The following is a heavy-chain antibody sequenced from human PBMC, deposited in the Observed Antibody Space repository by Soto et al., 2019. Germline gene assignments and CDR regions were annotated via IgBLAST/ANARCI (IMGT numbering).Heavy chain of an antibody. CDR2: IFFNGGA. CDR1: GDSLSSASYY. V-gene: IGHV4-39*01. Sequence: PSETLSLTCTVSGDSLSSASYYWAWIRQPPGKVLEWIGSIFFNGGAYYTPSLDSRATISVDTSKNKLSLRLRSVTAADTAVYYCARLRAGPDNGWYWAFDYWGQGTLVTVSS. J-gene: IGHJ4*02. D-gene: IGHD6-19*01. CDR3: ARLRAGPDNGWYWAFDY.